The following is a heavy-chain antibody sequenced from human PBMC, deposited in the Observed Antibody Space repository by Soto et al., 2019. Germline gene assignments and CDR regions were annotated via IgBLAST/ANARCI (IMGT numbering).Heavy chain of an antibody. D-gene: IGHD2-15*01. J-gene: IGHJ6*02. Sequence: PSETLSLTCAVYGGSFSGYYWSWIRQPPGKGLEWIGEINHSGSTNYNPSLESRVTISVDTSKDQFSLKLSSATAADTAVYYCARGRDGYCSGGSCYRPFGMDVWGQGTTVTVSS. CDR2: INHSGST. V-gene: IGHV4-34*01. CDR3: ARGRDGYCSGGSCYRPFGMDV. CDR1: GGSFSGYY.